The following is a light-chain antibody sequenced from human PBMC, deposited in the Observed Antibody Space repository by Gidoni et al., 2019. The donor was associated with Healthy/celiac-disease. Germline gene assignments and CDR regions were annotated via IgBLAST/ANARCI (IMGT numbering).Light chain of an antibody. V-gene: IGKV3-11*01. CDR3: QQRSNWPPFT. J-gene: IGKJ4*01. Sequence: EIVLTQSPATLSLSPGERATLPCRASQSVSSYLAWYQQKPGQAPRLLIYDASNRATGIPARFSGSGSGTAFTLTISSLEPEDFAVYYCQQRSNWPPFTFGGGTKVEIK. CDR1: QSVSSY. CDR2: DAS.